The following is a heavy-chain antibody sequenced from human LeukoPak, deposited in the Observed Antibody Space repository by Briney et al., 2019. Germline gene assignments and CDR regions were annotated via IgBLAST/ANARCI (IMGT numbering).Heavy chain of an antibody. Sequence: GGSLRLSCAASGFIFSSYTVNWVRQAPGKGLEWASSISSSSSYIYYADSVKGRFTISRDNAKNSLYLQMNSLRAEDTAVYYCARDLVNVVAATPGYFDYWGQGTLVTVSS. D-gene: IGHD2-15*01. CDR2: ISSSSSYI. J-gene: IGHJ4*02. CDR3: ARDLVNVVAATPGYFDY. CDR1: GFIFSSYT. V-gene: IGHV3-21*01.